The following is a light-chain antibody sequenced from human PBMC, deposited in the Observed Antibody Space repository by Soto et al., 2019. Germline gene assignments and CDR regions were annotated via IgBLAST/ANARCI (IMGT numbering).Light chain of an antibody. Sequence: DIQMTQSPSSVSSSVGDRVTITCRASQGISSWVAWYQQKPGKVPNLLIYAASSLQSGVPSRFSGSGSGSAFTLTISSLPPEDFATYYWQQADTFPLTFGGGTKV. CDR1: QGISSW. V-gene: IGKV1-12*01. J-gene: IGKJ4*01. CDR2: AAS. CDR3: QQADTFPLT.